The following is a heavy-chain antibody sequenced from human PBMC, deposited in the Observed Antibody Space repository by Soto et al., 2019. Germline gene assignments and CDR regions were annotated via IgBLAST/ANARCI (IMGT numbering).Heavy chain of an antibody. CDR1: GGSISSGGYY. D-gene: IGHD6-13*01. CDR2: IYYSGST. Sequence: QVQLQESGPGLVKPSQTLSLTCTVSGGSISSGGYYWSWIRQHPGKGLEWIGYIYYSGSTYYNPSLKSRVTISVDTSKNQFSLKLSSVTAADTAVYYCARYSSSWYGVGGESTNWFDPWGQGTLVTVSS. CDR3: ARYSSSWYGVGGESTNWFDP. J-gene: IGHJ5*02. V-gene: IGHV4-31*03.